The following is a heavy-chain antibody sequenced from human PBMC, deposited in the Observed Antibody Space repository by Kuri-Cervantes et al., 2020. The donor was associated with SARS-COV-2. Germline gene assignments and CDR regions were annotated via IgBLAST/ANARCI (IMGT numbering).Heavy chain of an antibody. CDR3: AREPSGDGDYYYYYGMDV. J-gene: IGHJ6*02. V-gene: IGHV3-30-3*01. D-gene: IGHD3-10*01. Sequence: GGSLRLSCAASGFTFSSYAMHWVRQAPGKGLEWVAVISYDGSNKYYADSVKGRFTISRDNSKNTLYLQMNSLRAEDTAVYYCAREPSGDGDYYYYYGMDVWGQGTTGTVSS. CDR2: ISYDGSNK. CDR1: GFTFSSYA.